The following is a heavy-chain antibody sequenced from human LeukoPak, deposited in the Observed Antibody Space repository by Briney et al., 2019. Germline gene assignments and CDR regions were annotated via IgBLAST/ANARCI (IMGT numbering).Heavy chain of an antibody. V-gene: IGHV4-59*12. D-gene: IGHD6-19*01. CDR2: IYYSGST. Sequence: SETLSLTCTVSGGSISSYYWSWIRQPPGKGLEWIGYIYYSGSTNYNPSLKSRVTISVDTSKNQFSLKLSSVTAADTAVYYCARERSKQWLVKGGAFDYWGQGTLVTVSS. CDR1: GGSISSYY. J-gene: IGHJ4*02. CDR3: ARERSKQWLVKGGAFDY.